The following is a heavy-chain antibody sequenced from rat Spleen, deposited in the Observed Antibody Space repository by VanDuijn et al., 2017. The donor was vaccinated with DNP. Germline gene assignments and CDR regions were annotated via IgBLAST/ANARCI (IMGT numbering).Heavy chain of an antibody. D-gene: IGHD4-2*01. CDR1: GFTFSTFP. J-gene: IGHJ2*01. Sequence: EVQLVESGGGLVQPGRSMKLSCAASGFTFSTFPMAWVRQAPTKGLEWVASISTNGGSTYYRDAVKGRFTISRDNAKSTLYLQMNSLRSEDTATYYCARRRLFDYWGQGVMVTVSS. CDR3: ARRRLFDY. V-gene: IGHV5-46*01. CDR2: ISTNGGST.